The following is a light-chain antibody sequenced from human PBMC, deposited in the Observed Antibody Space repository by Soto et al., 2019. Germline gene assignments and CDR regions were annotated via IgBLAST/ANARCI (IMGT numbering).Light chain of an antibody. Sequence: DIVMTQAPLSSPVTLGQPASISCRSSQSLVHRDGNTYLNWLHHRPGQPPRLLLYMVSRRFSGVPDRFSGSGAGTDFTLKISRVEAEDVGVYYCMQRIEFPITFGQGTRLEIK. V-gene: IGKV2-24*01. CDR3: MQRIEFPIT. CDR2: MVS. CDR1: QSLVHRDGNTY. J-gene: IGKJ5*01.